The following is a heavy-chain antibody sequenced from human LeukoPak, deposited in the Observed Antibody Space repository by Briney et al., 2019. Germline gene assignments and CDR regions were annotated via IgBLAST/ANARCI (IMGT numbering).Heavy chain of an antibody. D-gene: IGHD6-13*01. CDR3: ARQQQLGPYYNHYMDV. V-gene: IGHV3-30*02. Sequence: GGSLRLSCAASGFTFSSYGMHWVRQAPGKGLEWVAFIRYDGSNKYYADSVKGRFTTSRDNSKNTLYLQMNSLRSEDTAVYYCARQQQLGPYYNHYMDVWGKGTTVTISS. CDR2: IRYDGSNK. J-gene: IGHJ6*03. CDR1: GFTFSSYG.